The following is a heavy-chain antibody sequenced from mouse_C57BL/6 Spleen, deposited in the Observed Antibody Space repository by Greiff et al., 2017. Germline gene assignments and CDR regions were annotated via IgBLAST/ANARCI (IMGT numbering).Heavy chain of an antibody. V-gene: IGHV2-3*01. D-gene: IGHD1-1*01. CDR1: GFSLTSYG. CDR3: AKVYGSSYGRYFDV. CDR2: IWGDGST. J-gene: IGHJ1*03. Sequence: VQLQQSGPGLVAPSQSLSITCTVSGFSLTSYGVSWVRQPPGKGLEWLGVIWGDGSTNYQSALISRLSIRKDNSKSQVFLKLNSLQTDDTATYYCAKVYGSSYGRYFDVWGTGTTVTVSS.